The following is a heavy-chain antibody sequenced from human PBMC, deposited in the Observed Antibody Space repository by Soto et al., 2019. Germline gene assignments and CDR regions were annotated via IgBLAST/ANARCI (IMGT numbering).Heavy chain of an antibody. CDR2: IDPSDSYT. J-gene: IGHJ4*02. CDR1: GYSFTSYW. Sequence: PGESLKISCKGSGYSFTSYWISWVRQMPGKGLEWMGRIDPSDSYTNYSPSFQGHVTISADKSISTAYLQWSSLKASDTAMYYCARQWGYYDSSVDLPPDITQPPELDYWGQGTLVTV. V-gene: IGHV5-10-1*01. D-gene: IGHD3-22*01. CDR3: ARQWGYYDSSVDLPPDITQPPELDY.